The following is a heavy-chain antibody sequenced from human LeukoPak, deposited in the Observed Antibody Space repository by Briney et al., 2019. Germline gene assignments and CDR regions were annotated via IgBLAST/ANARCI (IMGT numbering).Heavy chain of an antibody. CDR2: ISYDGSNK. CDR1: GFTFSSYG. D-gene: IGHD6-19*01. J-gene: IGHJ5*02. Sequence: GGSLRLSRAASGFTFSSYGMHWVRQAPGKGLEWVAVISYDGSNKYYADSVKGRFTISRDNSKNTLYLQMNSLRAEDTAVYYCAKDGAGVAGTGWFDPGAREPWSPSPQ. CDR3: AKDGAGVAGTGWFDP. V-gene: IGHV3-30*18.